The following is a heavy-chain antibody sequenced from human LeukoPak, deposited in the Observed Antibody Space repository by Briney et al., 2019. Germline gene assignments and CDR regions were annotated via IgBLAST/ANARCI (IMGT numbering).Heavy chain of an antibody. CDR1: GFTFSSYE. J-gene: IGHJ4*02. Sequence: GGSLQLSCAASGFTFSSYEMNWVRQAPGKGLQWVSYISSSGSTIYYAASVKGRFTISRDNAKNSLYLQMSSLRAEDTAVYYCARAGSYSYGVLFDYWGQGTLVTVSS. V-gene: IGHV3-48*03. D-gene: IGHD5-18*01. CDR3: ARAGSYSYGVLFDY. CDR2: ISSSGSTI.